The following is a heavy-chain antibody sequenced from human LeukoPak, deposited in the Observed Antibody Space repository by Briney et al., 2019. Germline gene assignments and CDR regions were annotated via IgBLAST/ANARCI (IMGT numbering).Heavy chain of an antibody. V-gene: IGHV4-59*01. D-gene: IGHD3-10*01. J-gene: IGHJ3*02. CDR1: GGSISSYY. CDR3: ARDTGELAFDI. Sequence: PSETLSLTCTVSGGSISSYYWSWIRRPPGKGLEWIGYNYYSGSTNYNPSLKSRVTISVDTSKNQFSLKLSSVTAADTAVYYCARDTGELAFDIWGQGTMVTVSS. CDR2: NYYSGST.